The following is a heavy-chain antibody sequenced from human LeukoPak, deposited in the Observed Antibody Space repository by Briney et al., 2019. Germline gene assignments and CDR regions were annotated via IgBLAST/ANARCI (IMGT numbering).Heavy chain of an antibody. CDR2: IKQDGSEK. Sequence: GGSLRLSCAASGFTFSSYWMGWVRQAPGKGLEWVANIKQDGSEKYYVDSVKGRFTISRDNAKNSLYLQMNSLRAEDTAVYYCAHLPPPRPTSVGAPTPDAFDIWGQGTMVTVSS. V-gene: IGHV3-7*01. CDR3: AHLPPPRPTSVGAPTPDAFDI. D-gene: IGHD1-26*01. CDR1: GFTFSSYW. J-gene: IGHJ3*02.